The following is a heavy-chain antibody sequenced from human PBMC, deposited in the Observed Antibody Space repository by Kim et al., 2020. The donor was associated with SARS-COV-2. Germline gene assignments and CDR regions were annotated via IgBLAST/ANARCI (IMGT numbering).Heavy chain of an antibody. Sequence: YADSGKGRFTISRDNSKNTLYLQMNSLRAEDTAVYYCARDKGEMCDAFDIWGQGTMVTVSS. D-gene: IGHD1-26*01. J-gene: IGHJ3*02. V-gene: IGHV3-66*01. CDR3: ARDKGEMCDAFDI.